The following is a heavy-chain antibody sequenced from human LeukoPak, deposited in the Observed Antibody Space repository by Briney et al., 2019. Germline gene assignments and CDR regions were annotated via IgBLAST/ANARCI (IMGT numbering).Heavy chain of an antibody. CDR3: ATNGWYCLDH. D-gene: IGHD6-19*01. CDR1: GGSISSDNW. CDR2: IYHSGST. V-gene: IGHV4-4*02. Sequence: SGTLSLTCAVSGGSISSDNWWSWVRQPPGKGLEWIGEIYHSGSTNYNPSLQSRVTISVDKSNNHSSLRLTSVTAADTAVYYCATNGWYCLDHWGQGPLVTVSS. J-gene: IGHJ1*01.